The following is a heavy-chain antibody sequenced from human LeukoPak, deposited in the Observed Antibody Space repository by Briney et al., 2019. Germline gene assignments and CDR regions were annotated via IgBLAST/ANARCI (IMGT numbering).Heavy chain of an antibody. CDR3: ARHHGKGAFGI. Sequence: SETLSLTCTVSGGSISSYYWSWIRQPPGKGLEWTGYIYYSGSTNYNPSLKSRVTISVDTSKNQFSLKLSSVTAADTAVYYCARHHGKGAFGIWGQGTMVTVSS. CDR1: GGSISSYY. J-gene: IGHJ3*02. D-gene: IGHD4-17*01. CDR2: IYYSGST. V-gene: IGHV4-59*08.